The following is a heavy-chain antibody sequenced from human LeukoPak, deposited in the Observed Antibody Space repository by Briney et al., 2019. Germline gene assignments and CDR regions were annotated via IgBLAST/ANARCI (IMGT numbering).Heavy chain of an antibody. D-gene: IGHD5-18*01. CDR2: ISSSSSYI. CDR1: GFTFSSYS. CDR3: ARERSEGSRVSPMDV. J-gene: IGHJ6*03. V-gene: IGHV3-21*01. Sequence: GGSLRLSCAASGFTFSSYSMNWVRQAPGKGLEWVSSISSSSSYIYYADSVKGRFTISRDNAKNSLYLQMNSLRAEDTAVYYCARERSEGSRVSPMDVWGKGTTVTVSS.